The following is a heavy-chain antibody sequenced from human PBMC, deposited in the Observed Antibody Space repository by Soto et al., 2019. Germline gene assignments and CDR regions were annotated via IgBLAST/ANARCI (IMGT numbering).Heavy chain of an antibody. J-gene: IGHJ4*02. CDR3: AKDMVTVTRRGSLVDY. CDR2: ISYDGSNK. V-gene: IGHV3-30*18. CDR1: GFTFSSYG. D-gene: IGHD4-17*01. Sequence: GGSLKLSCAASGFTFSSYGMHWVRQAPGKGLEWVAVISYDGSNKYYRNSVKGRFTLSRDNSKNTLYLQRNSLRAEETAVYYCAKDMVTVTRRGSLVDYWGQGTLVTVSS.